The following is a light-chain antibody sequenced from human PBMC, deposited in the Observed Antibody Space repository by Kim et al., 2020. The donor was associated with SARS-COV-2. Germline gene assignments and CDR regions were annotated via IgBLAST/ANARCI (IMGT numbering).Light chain of an antibody. CDR3: QQYDSSPNT. V-gene: IGKV3-20*01. J-gene: IGKJ4*02. CDR1: QSVSSSY. CDR2: GAS. Sequence: EIVLTQSPGTLSLSPGERATLSCRASQSVSSSYLAWYQQKPGQAPRLLIYGASSRATGIPDRFSGSGSGTDFTLTISRLEPEDFAVYYYQQYDSSPNTFGGGTKVDIK.